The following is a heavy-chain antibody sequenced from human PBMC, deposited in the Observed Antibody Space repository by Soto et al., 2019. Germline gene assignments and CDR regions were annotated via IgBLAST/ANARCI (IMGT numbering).Heavy chain of an antibody. J-gene: IGHJ4*01. D-gene: IGHD2-8*02. CDR3: AIDCLVVFRHPIDY. CDR1: GYTFTSYG. CDR2: ISAYNGNT. Sequence: QGQLVQSGAEVKKPGASVKVSCKASGYTFTSYGISWVRQAPGQGLEWMGWISAYNGNTNYAQTLQGSVTMTTDTSTSTDYMELRRLHSDDTAVYCWAIDCLVVFRHPIDYLGQGNLVT. V-gene: IGHV1-18*01.